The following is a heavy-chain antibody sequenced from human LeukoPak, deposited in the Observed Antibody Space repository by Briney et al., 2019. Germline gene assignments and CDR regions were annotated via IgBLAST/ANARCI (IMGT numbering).Heavy chain of an antibody. CDR3: AEDSSSSNYYYGLDV. J-gene: IGHJ6*02. Sequence: GGSLRLSCAASGFPFSNYGMHWVRQAPGQGLEWVSSISDDGSKKYYADSVKGRFTISRDNSKNTLSLQLNSLRGDDTGMYFCAEDSSSSNYYYGLDVWGQGTTVTVSS. D-gene: IGHD6-13*01. CDR1: GFPFSNYG. V-gene: IGHV3-30*02. CDR2: ISDDGSKK.